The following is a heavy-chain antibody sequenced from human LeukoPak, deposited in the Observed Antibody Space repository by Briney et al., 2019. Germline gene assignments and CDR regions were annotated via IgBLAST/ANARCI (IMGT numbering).Heavy chain of an antibody. CDR2: IHDDGIVT. J-gene: IGHJ4*02. Sequence: PGGSLRLSCSAFGFTFAAYAMSWFRQTPGKGLEWVANIHDDGIVTNYVDSVKGRFTISRDNSKNTLYLQMNSLRAEDTAVYYCARTYYYDTVLLDYWGQGTLVTVSS. CDR3: ARTYYYDTVLLDY. CDR1: GFTFAAYA. V-gene: IGHV3-7*01. D-gene: IGHD3-22*01.